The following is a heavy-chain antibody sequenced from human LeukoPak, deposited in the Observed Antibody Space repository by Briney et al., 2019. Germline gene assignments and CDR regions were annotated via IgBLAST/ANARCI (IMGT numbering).Heavy chain of an antibody. J-gene: IGHJ4*02. CDR3: TTVTITMIVVDDTIIDY. CDR1: GFTFSSYW. V-gene: IGHV3-15*01. D-gene: IGHD3-22*01. CDR2: IKSKTDGGTT. Sequence: PGGSLRLSCEASGFTFSSYWMHWFRQVPGKGLEWVGRIKSKTDGGTTDYAAPVKGRFTISRDDSKNTLYLQMNSLKTDDRAVYYCTTVTITMIVVDDTIIDYWGQGTLVTVSS.